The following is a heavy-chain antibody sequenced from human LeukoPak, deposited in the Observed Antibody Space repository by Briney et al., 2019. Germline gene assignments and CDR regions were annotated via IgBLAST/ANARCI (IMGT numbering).Heavy chain of an antibody. CDR1: GGSISSYY. CDR2: VYYSGST. CDR3: ARERLHGYYYYGMDV. Sequence: SETLSLTCTVSGGSISSYYWSWIRQPPGKGLEWIGYVYYSGSTNYSPSLKSRVTISIDTSKNHFSLKLSSVTAADTAVYYCARERLHGYYYYGMDVWGQGTMVTVSS. V-gene: IGHV4-59*12. J-gene: IGHJ6*02.